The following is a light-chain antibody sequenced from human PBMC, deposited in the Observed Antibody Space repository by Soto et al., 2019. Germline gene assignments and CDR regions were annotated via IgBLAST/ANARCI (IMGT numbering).Light chain of an antibody. J-gene: IGKJ4*01. CDR2: GAS. CDR1: QSVTSGY. Sequence: EIVLTQSPGTLSLSPGERATLSCRASQSVTSGYLAWYQQKPGQAPRLLIYGASTRATGIPDRFSGSGSGTDFTLTIIRLEPEDFAMYYCQQYGSSPPFGGGTKVDIK. V-gene: IGKV3-20*01. CDR3: QQYGSSPP.